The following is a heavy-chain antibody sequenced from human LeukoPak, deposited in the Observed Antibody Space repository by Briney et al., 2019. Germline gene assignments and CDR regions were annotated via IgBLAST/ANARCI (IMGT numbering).Heavy chain of an antibody. D-gene: IGHD1-1*01. CDR2: IYPADSDT. J-gene: IGHJ4*02. Sequence: GESLKISCKGSGYSFTTYWIAWVRQMPGKGLECMGIIYPADSDTRYSPSFQGQVTISADTSITPAYLQWSSLKASDTAIYYCARRDWNGQYYFDFWGQGTPVTVSS. CDR3: ARRDWNGQYYFDF. CDR1: GYSFTTYW. V-gene: IGHV5-51*01.